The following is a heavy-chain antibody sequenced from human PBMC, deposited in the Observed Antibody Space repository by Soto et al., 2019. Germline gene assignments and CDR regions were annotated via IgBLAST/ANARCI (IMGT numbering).Heavy chain of an antibody. CDR2: INHSGST. CDR3: ARGGDCIGGSCYLRAYMDV. J-gene: IGHJ6*03. Sequence: QVQLQQWGAGLLKPSETLSLTCAVYGGSFSGYYWSWIRQPPGKGLEWIGEINHSGSTNYNPSLKSRVTISVGTSKNQFSLKLSSVTAADTAVYYCARGGDCIGGSCYLRAYMDVWGKGTTVTVSS. CDR1: GGSFSGYY. V-gene: IGHV4-34*01. D-gene: IGHD2-15*01.